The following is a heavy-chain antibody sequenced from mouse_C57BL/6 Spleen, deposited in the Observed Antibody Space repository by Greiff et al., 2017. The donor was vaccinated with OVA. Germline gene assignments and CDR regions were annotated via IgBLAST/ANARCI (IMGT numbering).Heavy chain of an antibody. CDR1: GYTFTDYE. V-gene: IGHV1-15*01. CDR3: TRGEVTRYSLDY. D-gene: IGHD2-1*01. J-gene: IGHJ2*01. CDR2: IDPETGGT. Sequence: QVQLQQSGAELVRPGASVTLSCKASGYTFTDYEMHWVKQTPVHGLEWIGAIDPETGGTAYNEKFKGKAILTADKSSSPAYMELRSLTSEDSAVYYCTRGEVTRYSLDYWGQGTTLTVSS.